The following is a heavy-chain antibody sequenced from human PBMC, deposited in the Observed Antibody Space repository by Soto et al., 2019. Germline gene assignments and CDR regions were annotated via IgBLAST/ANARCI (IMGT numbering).Heavy chain of an antibody. V-gene: IGHV1-18*01. J-gene: IGHJ5*02. CDR1: GYTFTSYG. CDR3: AREHSASSWDGDWFDP. D-gene: IGHD6-13*01. CDR2: ISAYNGNT. Sequence: QVQLVQSGAEVKKPGASVKVSCKASGYTFTSYGISWVRQAPGQGLEWMGWISAYNGNTNYAQKLQGRVTMTTDTSTSTAYMELRRLRSDDTDVYYCAREHSASSWDGDWFDPWGQGTLVTVSS.